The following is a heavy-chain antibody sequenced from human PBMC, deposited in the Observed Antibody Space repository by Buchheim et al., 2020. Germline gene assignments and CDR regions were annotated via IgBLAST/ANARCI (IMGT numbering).Heavy chain of an antibody. Sequence: EVQLLESGGGLVQPGGSLRLSCAASGFTFSSYAMSWVRQAPGKGLEWVSAISGSGGSTYYADSVKGRFTISRDNSKNTLYLQMNSLRAEDTAVYYCAKDGESFWSGYHGFEERLYYYYYGMDVWGQGTT. CDR3: AKDGESFWSGYHGFEERLYYYYYGMDV. V-gene: IGHV3-23*01. D-gene: IGHD3-3*01. J-gene: IGHJ6*02. CDR1: GFTFSSYA. CDR2: ISGSGGST.